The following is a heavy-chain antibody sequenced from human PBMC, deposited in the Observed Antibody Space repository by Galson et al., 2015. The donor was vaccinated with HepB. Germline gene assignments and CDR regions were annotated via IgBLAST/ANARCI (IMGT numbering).Heavy chain of an antibody. Sequence: SLRLSCAASGFTFSRYDMHWVRQAPGKGLEWVALISYDGSGEYYADSVKGRFIISRDNSKNTLYLQMNSQRAEDTAVYYCAKRAQYSSTWGRTRFSSYFDMDVWGQGTTVTVSS. D-gene: IGHD6-13*01. J-gene: IGHJ6*02. CDR1: GFTFSRYD. CDR2: ISYDGSGE. V-gene: IGHV3-30*18. CDR3: AKRAQYSSTWGRTRFSSYFDMDV.